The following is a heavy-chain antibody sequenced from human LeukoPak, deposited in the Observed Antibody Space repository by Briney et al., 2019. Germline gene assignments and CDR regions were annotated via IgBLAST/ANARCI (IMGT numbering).Heavy chain of an antibody. J-gene: IGHJ3*02. CDR2: IIPIFGTA. Sequence: SVKVSCKASGGTVISYAISWVRQAPGQGLEWMGGIIPIFGTANYAQKFQGRVTITTDESTSTAYMELSSLRSEDTAVYYCASDSSSWFDAFDIWGQGTMVTVSS. D-gene: IGHD6-13*01. CDR1: GGTVISYA. V-gene: IGHV1-69*05. CDR3: ASDSSSWFDAFDI.